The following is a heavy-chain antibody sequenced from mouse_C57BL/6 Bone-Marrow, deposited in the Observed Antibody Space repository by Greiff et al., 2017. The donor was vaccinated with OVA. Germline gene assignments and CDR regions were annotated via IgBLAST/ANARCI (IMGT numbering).Heavy chain of an antibody. CDR2: ISDGGSYT. V-gene: IGHV5-4*03. Sequence: DVKLVESGGGLVKPGGSLKLSCAASGFTFSSYAMSWVRQTPEKRLEWVATISDGGSYTYYPDNVKGRFTISRDKAKNNLYLQMSHLKSEDTAMYYCARGGDYHYFDYWGQGTTLTVSS. CDR3: ARGGDYHYFDY. J-gene: IGHJ2*01. CDR1: GFTFSSYA. D-gene: IGHD2-4*01.